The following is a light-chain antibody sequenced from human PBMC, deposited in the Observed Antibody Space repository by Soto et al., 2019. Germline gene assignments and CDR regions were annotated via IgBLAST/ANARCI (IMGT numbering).Light chain of an antibody. V-gene: IGKV3-20*01. Sequence: VLTKSPGTLYLSPGERATLSCRANETVNNNCLAWYGQKPGQAPSLLIHGPSRRASGIPDRFSGSGSGTDFTLTISRLEPEDFAVYYWQQYGNFPYTFGPGTKVQIK. CDR2: GPS. CDR3: QQYGNFPYT. CDR1: ETVNNNC. J-gene: IGKJ2*01.